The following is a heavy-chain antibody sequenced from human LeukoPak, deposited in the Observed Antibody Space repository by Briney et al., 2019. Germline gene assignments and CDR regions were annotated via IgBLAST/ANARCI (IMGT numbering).Heavy chain of an antibody. Sequence: PSETLSLTRTVSGGSISSYYWSWIRQPPGKGLEWVGYIYYSGSTNYNPSLKSRVTISVDTSKNQFSLKLSSVTAADTAVYYCARDDHYDILTFDYWGQGTLVTVSS. J-gene: IGHJ4*02. V-gene: IGHV4-59*01. CDR1: GGSISSYY. D-gene: IGHD3-9*01. CDR2: IYYSGST. CDR3: ARDDHYDILTFDY.